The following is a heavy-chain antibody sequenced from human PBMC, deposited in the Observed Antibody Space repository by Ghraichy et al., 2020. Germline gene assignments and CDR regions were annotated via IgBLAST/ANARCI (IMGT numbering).Heavy chain of an antibody. CDR1: GGSISSYY. CDR3: AREYNWNDSRFDP. J-gene: IGHJ5*02. Sequence: SETLSLTCTVSGGSISSYYWSWIRQPPGKGLEWIGYIYYSGSTNYNPSLKSRVTISVDTSKNQFSLKLSSVTAADTAVYYCAREYNWNDSRFDPWGQGTLVTVSS. D-gene: IGHD1-20*01. V-gene: IGHV4-59*01. CDR2: IYYSGST.